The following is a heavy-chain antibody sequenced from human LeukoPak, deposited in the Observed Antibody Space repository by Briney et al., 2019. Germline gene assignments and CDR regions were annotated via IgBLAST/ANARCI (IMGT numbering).Heavy chain of an antibody. D-gene: IGHD4-17*01. Sequence: SETLSLTCTVSGGSISSYYWSWIRQPPGKGLEWIGYIYYSGSTNYNPSLKSRVTISVDTSKNQFSLKLSSVTAADTAVYYCASAEEYGDYPLVYWGQGTLVTVSS. CDR2: IYYSGST. CDR3: ASAEEYGDYPLVY. J-gene: IGHJ4*02. V-gene: IGHV4-59*08. CDR1: GGSISSYY.